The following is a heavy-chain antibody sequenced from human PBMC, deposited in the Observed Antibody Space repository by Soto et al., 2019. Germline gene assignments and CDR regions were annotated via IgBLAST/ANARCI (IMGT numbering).Heavy chain of an antibody. V-gene: IGHV3-23*01. Sequence: GGSLRLSCVASGFSFTEYSMTWVRQAPGKGLEWVSTISGRDLRTYYAASVRGRFTISRDNSKKTHYLQMNTLRAEDTALYYCASSSYYDAFEMWGQGTRVTVSS. CDR2: ISGRDLRT. CDR3: ASSSYYDAFEM. J-gene: IGHJ3*02. D-gene: IGHD6-13*01. CDR1: GFSFTEYS.